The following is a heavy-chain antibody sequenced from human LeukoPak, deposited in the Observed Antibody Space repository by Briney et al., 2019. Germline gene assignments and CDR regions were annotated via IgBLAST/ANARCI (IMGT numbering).Heavy chain of an antibody. CDR2: ISAYNGNT. CDR1: GYTFTSYG. V-gene: IGHV1-18*01. J-gene: IGHJ3*02. D-gene: IGHD6-19*01. CDR3: ARKGQQWLVENAFDI. Sequence: ASVKVSCKASGYTFTSYGISWVRQAPGQGLEWMGWISAYNGNTNYAQKLQGRVTMTTDTSTSTAYMELRSLRSDDTAVYYCARKGQQWLVENAFDIWGQGTMVTVSS.